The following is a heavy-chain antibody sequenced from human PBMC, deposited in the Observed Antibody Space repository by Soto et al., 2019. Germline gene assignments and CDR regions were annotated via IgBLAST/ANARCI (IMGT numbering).Heavy chain of an antibody. Sequence: SETLSLTCAVYGGSFSGHYWSWIRQSPGKGLEWIGEINHSGSTNQNPSLKSRVTISVDTSKNQFSLKLKSVTAADTAVYYCARGITMILVVQGDAPDKYYFDSWGQGTRVTVS. CDR2: INHSGST. D-gene: IGHD3-22*01. V-gene: IGHV4-34*01. CDR1: GGSFSGHY. CDR3: ARGITMILVVQGDAPDKYYFDS. J-gene: IGHJ4*02.